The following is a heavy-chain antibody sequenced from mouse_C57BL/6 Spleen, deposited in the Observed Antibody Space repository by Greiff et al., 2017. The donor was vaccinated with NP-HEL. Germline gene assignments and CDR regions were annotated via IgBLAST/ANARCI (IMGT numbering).Heavy chain of an antibody. J-gene: IGHJ3*01. D-gene: IGHD1-1*01. CDR2: ISYDGSN. CDR1: GYSITSGYY. CDR3: AREEDPSYGAFAY. V-gene: IGHV3-6*01. Sequence: EVKLMESGPGLVKPSQSLSLTCSVTGYSITSGYYWNWIRQFPGNKLEWMGYISYDGSNNYNPSLKNRISITRDTSKNQFFLKLNSVTTEDTATYYCAREEDPSYGAFAYWGQGTLVTVSA.